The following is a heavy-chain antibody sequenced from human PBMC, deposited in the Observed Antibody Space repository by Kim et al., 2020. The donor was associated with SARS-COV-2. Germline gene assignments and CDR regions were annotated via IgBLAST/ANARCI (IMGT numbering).Heavy chain of an antibody. Sequence: GGSLRLSCAASGFTFSSYGMHWVRQAPGKGLEWVAVISYDGSNKYYADSVKGRFTISRDNSKNTLYLQMNSLRAEDTAVYYCAKGGQNYDFWSALDVWGQGTTVTVSS. V-gene: IGHV3-30*18. CDR2: ISYDGSNK. CDR1: GFTFSSYG. CDR3: AKGGQNYDFWSALDV. D-gene: IGHD3-3*01. J-gene: IGHJ6*02.